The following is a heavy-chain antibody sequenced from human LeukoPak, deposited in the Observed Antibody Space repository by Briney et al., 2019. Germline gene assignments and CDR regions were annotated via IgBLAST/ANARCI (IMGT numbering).Heavy chain of an antibody. J-gene: IGHJ4*02. V-gene: IGHV3-23*01. Sequence: PGGSLRLSCETSGFTFTNYAMSWVRQAPGKGLEWVSAFTGRAGRTYYADSVRGRFTISRDTSTNTLFLEMSSLRVEDKAIYFCAKDHLLCSSTSCYIDYFDSWGLGTLVTVSS. CDR3: AKDHLLCSSTSCYIDYFDS. D-gene: IGHD2-2*02. CDR1: GFTFTNYA. CDR2: FTGRAGRT.